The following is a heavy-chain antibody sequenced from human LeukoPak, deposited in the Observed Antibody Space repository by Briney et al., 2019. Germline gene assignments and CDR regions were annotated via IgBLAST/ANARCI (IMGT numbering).Heavy chain of an antibody. V-gene: IGHV4-31*03. CDR3: ARGGAILTGYYYLDY. Sequence: LSLTCTVSGGSISSGGYYWSWIRQHPGKGLEWIGYIYYSGSTYYNPSLKSRVTISVDTSKNQFSLKLSSVTAADTAVYYCARGGAILTGYYYLDYWGQGTLVTVSS. CDR1: GGSISSGGYY. J-gene: IGHJ4*02. D-gene: IGHD3-9*01. CDR2: IYYSGST.